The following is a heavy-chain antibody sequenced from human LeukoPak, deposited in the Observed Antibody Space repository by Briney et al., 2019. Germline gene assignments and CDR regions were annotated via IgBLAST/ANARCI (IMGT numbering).Heavy chain of an antibody. Sequence: GGSLRLSCAASGFTFSSYAMSWVRQAPGKGLEWVSAISGSGGSTYYADSVKGRFTISRDNSKNTLYLQMNSLRAEDTAVYYCAKRALGNTYYYGCSGYYRDWGQGTLVTVSS. V-gene: IGHV3-23*01. CDR1: GFTFSSYA. D-gene: IGHD3-22*01. J-gene: IGHJ4*02. CDR3: AKRALGNTYYYGCSGYYRD. CDR2: ISGSGGST.